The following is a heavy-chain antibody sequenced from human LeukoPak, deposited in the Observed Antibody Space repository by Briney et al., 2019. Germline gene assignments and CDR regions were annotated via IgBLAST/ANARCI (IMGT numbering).Heavy chain of an antibody. CDR3: TRRGDGDYGDY. D-gene: IGHD4-17*01. CDR1: GFTFSDFA. CDR2: IRSKANSYGT. V-gene: IGHV3-73*01. Sequence: AGGSLRLSRAASGFTFSDFAMHWVRQASGKGLEWVGRIRSKANSYGTAYAASVKGRFTISRDDSKNTAYLQMNSLKTEDTAVYYCTRRGDGDYGDYWGQGTLVTVSS. J-gene: IGHJ4*02.